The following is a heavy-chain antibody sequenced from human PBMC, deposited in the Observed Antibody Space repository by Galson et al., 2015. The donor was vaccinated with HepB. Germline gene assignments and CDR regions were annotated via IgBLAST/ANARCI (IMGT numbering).Heavy chain of an antibody. Sequence: SLRLSCAASGFTLRSHWVSWVRQAPGKGLECVAHINPDGSEKRYVDAVKGRFSVSKDNAMNSVHLQMSSLRVEDTAVYFCARTAATGRGLDHWAQGSLVIASS. J-gene: IGHJ4*02. CDR2: INPDGSEK. D-gene: IGHD6-25*01. CDR3: ARTAATGRGLDH. V-gene: IGHV3-7*03. CDR1: GFTLRSHW.